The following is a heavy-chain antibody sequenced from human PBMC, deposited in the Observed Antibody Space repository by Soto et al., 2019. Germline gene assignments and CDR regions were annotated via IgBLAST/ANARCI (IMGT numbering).Heavy chain of an antibody. J-gene: IGHJ6*01. Sequence: SETLSLTCTVSGGSISSDDYYWNWIRQRPGKGLEWIGNIYYRGNTNYNPSLTRRIIMSMDMSENQFSLKLTSVTAADTAVYYCARGRDYSELEDWGQGTTDTVSS. V-gene: IGHV4-31*03. CDR1: GGSISSDDYY. CDR2: IYYRGNT. D-gene: IGHD2-21*01. CDR3: ARGRDYSELED.